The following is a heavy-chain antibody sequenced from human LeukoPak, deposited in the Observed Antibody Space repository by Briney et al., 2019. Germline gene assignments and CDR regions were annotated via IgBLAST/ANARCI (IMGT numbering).Heavy chain of an antibody. J-gene: IGHJ4*02. CDR1: GYTFTSCG. CDR3: ARDGPYDSSGYLLY. Sequence: ASVKVSCKASGYTFTSCGITWVRQAPGQGLEWMGWISAYNGNTKYAQKLQGRVTMTTDTSTSTAYMELRSLRSDDTAVYYCARDGPYDSSGYLLYWGQGTLVTASS. V-gene: IGHV1-18*01. D-gene: IGHD3-22*01. CDR2: ISAYNGNT.